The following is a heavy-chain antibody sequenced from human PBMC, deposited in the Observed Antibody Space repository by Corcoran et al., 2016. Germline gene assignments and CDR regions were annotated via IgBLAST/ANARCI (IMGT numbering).Heavy chain of an antibody. CDR2: IIPIFGTA. J-gene: IGHJ6*02. V-gene: IGHV1-69*01. D-gene: IGHD5-12*01. Sequence: QVQLVQSGAEVKKPGSSVKVSCKASGGTFSSYAISWVRQAPGQGLEWMGGIIPIFGTANYAQKFQGRVTITADESTSTAYMELSSLRSEDTAVYYWARDCKGEGLRCAKTYYYCGMDVWGQGTTVTVSS. CDR1: GGTFSSYA. CDR3: ARDCKGEGLRCAKTYYYCGMDV.